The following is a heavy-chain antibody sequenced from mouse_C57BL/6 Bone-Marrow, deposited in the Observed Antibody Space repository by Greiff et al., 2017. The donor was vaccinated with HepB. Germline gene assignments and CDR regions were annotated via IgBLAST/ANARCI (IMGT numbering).Heavy chain of an antibody. Sequence: VQLQQSGGGLVQPKGSLKLSCAASGFTFNTYAMHWVRQAPGKGLEWVARIRSKSSNYTKYYADSVKDRFTISRDDSQSMLYLKMNNLKTEDTAMYYCVRAGNLGDFDYWGQGTTLTVSS. V-gene: IGHV10-3*01. CDR3: VRAGNLGDFDY. D-gene: IGHD2-1*01. J-gene: IGHJ2*01. CDR2: IRSKSSNYTK. CDR1: GFTFNTYA.